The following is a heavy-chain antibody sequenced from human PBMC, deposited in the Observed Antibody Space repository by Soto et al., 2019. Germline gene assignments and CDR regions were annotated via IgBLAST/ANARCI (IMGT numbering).Heavy chain of an antibody. CDR2: ISRTTNYI. V-gene: IGHV3-21*06. CDR3: ARESEDLTSNFDY. J-gene: IGHJ4*02. Sequence: GGSLRLFCAASGFTFTRYSMNWVRQAPGKGLEWVSSISRTTNYIYYGDSMKGRFTISRDNAKNSLYLEMNSLRAEDTAVYYCARESEDLTSNFDYWGEGPLLTV. CDR1: GFTFTRYS.